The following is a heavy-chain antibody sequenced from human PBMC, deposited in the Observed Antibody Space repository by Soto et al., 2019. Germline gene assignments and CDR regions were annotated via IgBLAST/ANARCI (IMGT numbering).Heavy chain of an antibody. V-gene: IGHV3-33*06. D-gene: IGHD2-21*01. CDR3: GKDRGGGAVVPDY. Sequence: QVQLVESGGGVVQPGRSLRLSCAASGFSFTTYGMHWVRQAPGEGLEWVAVIWYDGSNKYYADSVKGRFTISRDTSKKPLVLQMTSPGAENTGVYYWGKDRGGGAVVPDYWGQGTLVTVSS. CDR2: IWYDGSNK. CDR1: GFSFTTYG. J-gene: IGHJ4*02.